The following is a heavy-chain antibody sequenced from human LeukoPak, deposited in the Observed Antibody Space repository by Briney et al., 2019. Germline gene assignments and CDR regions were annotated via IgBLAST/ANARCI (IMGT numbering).Heavy chain of an antibody. D-gene: IGHD6-6*01. J-gene: IGHJ4*02. CDR2: MNPNSGST. V-gene: IGHV1-8*01. CDR3: ARDPSIAARNFDY. CDR1: GYTFTSYD. Sequence: ASVKVSCKASGYTFTSYDINWVRQATGQGLEWMGWMNPNSGSTGYAQKFQGRVTMTRNTSISTAYMELSRLRSDDTAVYYCARDPSIAARNFDYWGQGTLVTVSS.